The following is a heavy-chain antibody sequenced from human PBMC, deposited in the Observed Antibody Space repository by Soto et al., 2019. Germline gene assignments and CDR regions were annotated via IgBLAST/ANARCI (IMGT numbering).Heavy chain of an antibody. V-gene: IGHV1-69*04. CDR1: GYTFVTYG. J-gene: IGHJ6*02. CDR2: IIPILGIA. CDR3: ARDPSYYGMDV. Sequence: ASVKVSCKASGYTFVTYGISWVRQAPGQGLEWMGRIIPILGIANYAQKFQGRVTITADKSTSTAYMELSSLRSEDTAVYYCARDPSYYGMDVWGQGTTVTVSS.